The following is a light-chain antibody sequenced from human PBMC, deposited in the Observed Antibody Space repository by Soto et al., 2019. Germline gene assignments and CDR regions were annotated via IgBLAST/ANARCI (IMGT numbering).Light chain of an antibody. Sequence: LTQPPSASGSPGQSVTISCTGTSSDVGGYDYVSWYQQHPGKAPKLLIYEVSKRPSGVPDRFSGSKSGNTASPTVSGLQAEDEADYYCSSYAGSNNLGVFGTGTKVTVL. CDR3: SSYAGSNNLGV. CDR1: SSDVGGYDY. J-gene: IGLJ1*01. CDR2: EVS. V-gene: IGLV2-8*01.